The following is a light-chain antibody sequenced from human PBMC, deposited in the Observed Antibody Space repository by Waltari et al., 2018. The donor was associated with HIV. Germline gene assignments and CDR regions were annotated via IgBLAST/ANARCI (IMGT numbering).Light chain of an antibody. CDR2: EVS. V-gene: IGLV2-14*01. CDR3: SSYTSSSTLVV. J-gene: IGLJ2*01. CDR1: SSDVGGYNY. Sequence: QSALTQPASVSGSPGQSITISCTGTSSDVGGYNYVSWYQQHPGKAPKLMIYEVSNRPSGVSKRFSCSKSGNTASLTISGLQAEDEADYYCSSYTSSSTLVVFGGGTKLTVL.